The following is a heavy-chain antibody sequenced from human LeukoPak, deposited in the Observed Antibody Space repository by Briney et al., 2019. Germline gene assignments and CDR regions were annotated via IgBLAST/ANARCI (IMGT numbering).Heavy chain of an antibody. D-gene: IGHD3-3*01. V-gene: IGHV3-21*01. CDR2: ISSSSSYI. CDR1: GFTFSSYS. CDR3: ARDSDLRFLPAPLFDY. J-gene: IGHJ4*02. Sequence: GGSLRLSCAASGFTFSSYSMNWVRQAPGKGLEWVSSISSSSSYIYYADSVKGRFTISGDNAKNSLYLQMNSLRAEDTAVYYCARDSDLRFLPAPLFDYWGQGTLVTVSS.